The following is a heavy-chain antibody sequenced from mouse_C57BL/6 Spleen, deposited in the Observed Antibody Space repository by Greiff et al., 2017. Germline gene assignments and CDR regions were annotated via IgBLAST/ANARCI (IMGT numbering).Heavy chain of an antibody. J-gene: IGHJ1*03. D-gene: IGHD1-1*01. V-gene: IGHV1-80*01. CDR3: ARSRITTVVPYWYFDV. CDR1: GYAFSSYW. CDR2: IYPGDGDT. Sequence: QVQLQQSGAELVKPGASVKISCKASGYAFSSYWMNWVKQRPGKGLEWIGQIYPGDGDTNYNGKFKGKATLTADKSSSTAYMQLSSLTSEDSAVYFCARSRITTVVPYWYFDVWGTGTTVTVSS.